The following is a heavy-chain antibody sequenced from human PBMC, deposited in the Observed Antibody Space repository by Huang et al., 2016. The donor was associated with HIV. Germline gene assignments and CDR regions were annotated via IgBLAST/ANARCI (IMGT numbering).Heavy chain of an antibody. V-gene: IGHV1-69*10. J-gene: IGHJ3*02. CDR3: AREGQTWYGKPIAAFEI. CDR2: IVPLFSVA. CDR1: GGSFNSLA. Sequence: VQLVQSGAEVKRPGTSVKISCKASGGSFNSLAFNWVRQAPGQGLKSMGGIVPLFSVANEAEKFRGRLTIAADKSTSTVFMELRGLTSEDTAVFFCAREGQTWYGKPIAAFEIWGQGTTVIVSP. D-gene: IGHD6-13*01.